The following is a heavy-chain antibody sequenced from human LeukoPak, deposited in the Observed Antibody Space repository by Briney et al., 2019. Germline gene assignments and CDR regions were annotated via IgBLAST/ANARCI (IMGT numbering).Heavy chain of an antibody. CDR1: GYTFTSYG. D-gene: IGHD3-10*01. V-gene: IGHV1-18*01. Sequence: GASVKVSCKASGYTFTSYGVSWVRQAPGQGLEWMGWISAYNGHTNYAQKLQGRVTMTTDTSTSTAYMELKSLRSDDTAVYYCARVEPDYYYGSGSYSGFDYWGQGTLVTVSS. J-gene: IGHJ4*02. CDR2: ISAYNGHT. CDR3: ARVEPDYYYGSGSYSGFDY.